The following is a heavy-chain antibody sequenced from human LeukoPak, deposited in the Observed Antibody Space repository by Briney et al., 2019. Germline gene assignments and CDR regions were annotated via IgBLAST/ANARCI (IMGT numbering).Heavy chain of an antibody. J-gene: IGHJ4*02. Sequence: SVKLSCTASGGTFSSYAISWVRQAPGPGLEWMGGIIPIFGTANYAQKFQGRVTITADESTSTAYMELSSLRSEDTAVYYCARDIAGGLDYWGQGTLVTVSS. CDR1: GGTFSSYA. D-gene: IGHD3-16*01. CDR3: ARDIAGGLDY. CDR2: IIPIFGTA. V-gene: IGHV1-69*13.